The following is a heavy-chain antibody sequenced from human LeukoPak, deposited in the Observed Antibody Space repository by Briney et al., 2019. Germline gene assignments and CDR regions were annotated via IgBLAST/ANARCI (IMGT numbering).Heavy chain of an antibody. Sequence: SRPTPVKPTQTLTLTCTLARFSLSTSRVGGGWIREPPAKALEWLAHIYWNDDKRYSPSLKSRLTITKATSKNQVVLTMTNRVPVDTATYYCAHRPTGAYYFDYWGQGTLVTVSS. CDR3: AHRPTGAYYFDY. V-gene: IGHV2-5*01. D-gene: IGHD1-1*01. J-gene: IGHJ4*02. CDR2: IYWNDDK. CDR1: RFSLSTSRVG.